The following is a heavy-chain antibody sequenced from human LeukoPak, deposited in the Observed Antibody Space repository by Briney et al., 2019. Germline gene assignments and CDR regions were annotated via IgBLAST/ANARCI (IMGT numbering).Heavy chain of an antibody. J-gene: IGHJ6*03. D-gene: IGHD3-22*01. Sequence: AASVKVSCKASGYTFTSYAMHWVRQAPGQGLEWMGWISAYNGNTNYAQKLQGRVTMTTDTSTSTAYMELRSLRSDDTAVYYCARGVVNSNYYYYYMDVWGKGTTVTVSS. CDR1: GYTFTSYA. V-gene: IGHV1-18*01. CDR2: ISAYNGNT. CDR3: ARGVVNSNYYYYYMDV.